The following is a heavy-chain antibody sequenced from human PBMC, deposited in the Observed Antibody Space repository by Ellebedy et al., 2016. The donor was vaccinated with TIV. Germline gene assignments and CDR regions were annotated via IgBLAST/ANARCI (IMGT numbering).Heavy chain of an antibody. V-gene: IGHV1-69*06. CDR2: IIPIFGTA. Sequence: AASVKVSCKASGGTFSSYAISWVRQAPGQGLEWMGGIIPIFGTANYAQKFQGRVPITADKSTSTAYMELSSLRSEDTAVYYCARGRYPTVVTSSFDYWGQGTLVTVSS. D-gene: IGHD4-23*01. J-gene: IGHJ4*02. CDR3: ARGRYPTVVTSSFDY. CDR1: GGTFSSYA.